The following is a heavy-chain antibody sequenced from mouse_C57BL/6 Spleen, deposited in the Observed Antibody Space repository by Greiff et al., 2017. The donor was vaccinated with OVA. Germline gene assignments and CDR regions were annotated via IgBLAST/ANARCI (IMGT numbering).Heavy chain of an antibody. Sequence: VKLQQSGAELVRPGTSVKLSCKASGYTFTSYWMHWVKQRPGQGLEWIGVIDPSDSYTNYNQKFKGKATLTVDPSSSTAYMQLSSLTSEDSAVYYCARGRTTVAFDYWGQGTTLTVSS. D-gene: IGHD1-1*01. CDR1: GYTFTSYW. CDR2: IDPSDSYT. J-gene: IGHJ2*01. CDR3: ARGRTTVAFDY. V-gene: IGHV1-59*01.